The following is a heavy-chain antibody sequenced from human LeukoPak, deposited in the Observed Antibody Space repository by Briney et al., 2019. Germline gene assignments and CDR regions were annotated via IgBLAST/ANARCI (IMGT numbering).Heavy chain of an antibody. CDR1: GFTFSSYA. V-gene: IGHV3-23*01. Sequence: GSLRLSCAASGFTFSSYAMSWVRQAPGNGLEWVSAISGSGGSTYYADSVKGRFTISRDNSKNTLYLQMNSLRAEDTAVYYCALPLGISTAFDYWGQGTLVTVSS. CDR2: ISGSGGST. D-gene: IGHD7-27*01. J-gene: IGHJ4*02. CDR3: ALPLGISTAFDY.